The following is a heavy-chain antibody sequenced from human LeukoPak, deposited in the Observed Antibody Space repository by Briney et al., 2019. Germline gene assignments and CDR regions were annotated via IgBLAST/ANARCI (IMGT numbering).Heavy chain of an antibody. J-gene: IGHJ4*02. CDR3: ARATDRYFDY. CDR2: TYYRSRWYN. V-gene: IGHV6-1*01. CDR1: GDSVSSSSAA. Sequence: SRTLSLTCAISGDSVSSSSAAWNWIRQSPSTGLEWLGRTYYRSRWYNDYAVSVKSRITIDLDTSKNQFSLQLNSVTPEDTAVYYCARATDRYFDYWGQGTLVTVSS. D-gene: IGHD1-26*01.